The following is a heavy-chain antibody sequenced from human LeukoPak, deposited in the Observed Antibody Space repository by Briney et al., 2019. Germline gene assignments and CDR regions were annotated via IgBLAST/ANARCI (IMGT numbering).Heavy chain of an antibody. CDR2: IYTSGST. CDR1: GGSISSYY. CDR3: ARLAVYYDSSGYHSFFDY. Sequence: PSETLSLTCTVSGGSISSYYWSWIRQPAGKGLEWNGRIYTSGSTNYNPSLKSRVTMSVDTSKNQFSLKLSSVTAADTAVYYCARLAVYYDSSGYHSFFDYWGQGTLVTVSS. D-gene: IGHD3-22*01. J-gene: IGHJ4*02. V-gene: IGHV4-4*07.